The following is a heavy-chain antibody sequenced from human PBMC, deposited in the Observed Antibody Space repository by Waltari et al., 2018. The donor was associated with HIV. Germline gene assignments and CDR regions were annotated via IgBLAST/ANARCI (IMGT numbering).Heavy chain of an antibody. CDR1: GTPLRGPA. CDR3: TSLVVVAAT. V-gene: IGHV3-73*02. Sequence: EVQLVEYGGGLVQPGGSLKLSWDASGTPLRGPAMQWSRQASGKGLEWVGRIRSKANSYATAYAASVKGRFTISRDDSKNTAYLQMNSLKTEDTAVYYCTSLVVVAATWGQGTLVTVSS. J-gene: IGHJ5*02. D-gene: IGHD2-15*01. CDR2: IRSKANSYAT.